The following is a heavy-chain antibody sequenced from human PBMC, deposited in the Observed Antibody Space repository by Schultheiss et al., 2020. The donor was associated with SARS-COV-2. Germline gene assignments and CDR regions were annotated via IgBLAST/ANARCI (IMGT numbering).Heavy chain of an antibody. CDR1: GFTFSSYS. CDR2: ISSSSSYI. D-gene: IGHD3-22*01. J-gene: IGHJ3*02. CDR3: ASYYDSSGYNAFDI. Sequence: GESLKISCAASGFTFSSYSMNWVRQAPGKGLEWVSSISSSSSYIYYADSVKGRFTISRDNAKNSLYLQMNSLRAEDTAVYYCASYYDSSGYNAFDIWGQGTMVTVSS. V-gene: IGHV3-21*01.